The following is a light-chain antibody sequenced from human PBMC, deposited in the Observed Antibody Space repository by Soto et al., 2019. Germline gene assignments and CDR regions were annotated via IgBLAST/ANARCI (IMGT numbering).Light chain of an antibody. V-gene: IGKV3-11*01. CDR3: QQRSNWPVT. J-gene: IGKJ1*01. Sequence: EIVLTQSPATLSLSPGEGATLSCRASQSVSSYLAWYQQKPGQAPRLLIYDASNRATGIPARFSGSGSWTDFTLTISSLEPEDFAVYYCQQRSNWPVTFGLGTKVEV. CDR1: QSVSSY. CDR2: DAS.